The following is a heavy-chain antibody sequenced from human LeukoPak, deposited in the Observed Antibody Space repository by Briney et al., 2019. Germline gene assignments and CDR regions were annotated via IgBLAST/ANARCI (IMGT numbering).Heavy chain of an antibody. J-gene: IGHJ3*02. CDR3: ARDLTTVVTPGLLRAFDI. Sequence: TSVTLSLTCTVSGGSISSYYWSWIRQPPGKGLEWIGYIYYSGSTNYNPSLKSRVTMSVDTSKNQFSLKLSSVTAADTAVYYCARDLTTVVTPGLLRAFDIWGQGTMVTVSS. V-gene: IGHV4-59*12. CDR2: IYYSGST. D-gene: IGHD4-23*01. CDR1: GGSISSYY.